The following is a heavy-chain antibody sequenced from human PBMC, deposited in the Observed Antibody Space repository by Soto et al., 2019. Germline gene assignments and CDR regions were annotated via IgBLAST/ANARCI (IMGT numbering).Heavy chain of an antibody. CDR2: IYYSGST. CDR1: GVSISSYY. D-gene: IGHD3-10*01. V-gene: IGHV4-59*01. CDR3: ARPTGDNWFDP. J-gene: IGHJ5*02. Sequence: SETLSLTCTVSGVSISSYYWSWIRQPPGKGLEWIGYIYYSGSTNYNPSLKSRVTMSVDTSKNQFSLKLSSVTAADTAVYYCARPTGDNWFDPWGQGTLVTVSS.